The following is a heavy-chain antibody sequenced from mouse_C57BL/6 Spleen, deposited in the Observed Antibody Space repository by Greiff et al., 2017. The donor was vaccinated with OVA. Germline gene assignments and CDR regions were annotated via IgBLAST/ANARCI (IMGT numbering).Heavy chain of an antibody. J-gene: IGHJ2*01. D-gene: IGHD2-5*01. CDR2: IDPEDGET. Sequence: EVQLQQSGAELVKPGASVKLSCTASGFNIKDYYMHWVKQRTEQGLEWIGRIDPEDGETKYAPKFQGKATITADTSSNTAYLQLSSLTSEDTTVYYGAGKPAYHSSSYYFDYWGQGTPLKVSS. CDR1: GFNIKDYY. V-gene: IGHV14-2*01. CDR3: AGKPAYHSSSYYFDY.